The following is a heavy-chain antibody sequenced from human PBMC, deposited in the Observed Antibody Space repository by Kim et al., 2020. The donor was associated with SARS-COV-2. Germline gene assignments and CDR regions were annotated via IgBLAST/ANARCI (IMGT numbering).Heavy chain of an antibody. J-gene: IGHJ4*02. D-gene: IGHD2-2*01. V-gene: IGHV3-48*02. CDR2: ISSSSSTI. CDR3: ARRYCSSTSCYVDY. CDR1: GFTFSSYS. Sequence: GGSLRLSCAASGFTFSSYSMNWVRQAPGKGLEWVSYISSSSSTIYYADSVKGRFTISRDNAKNSLYLQMNSLRDEDTAVYYCARRYCSSTSCYVDYWGQGTLVTVSS.